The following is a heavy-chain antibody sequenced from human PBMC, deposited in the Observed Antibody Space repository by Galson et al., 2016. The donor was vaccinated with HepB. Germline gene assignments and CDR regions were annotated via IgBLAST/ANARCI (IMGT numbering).Heavy chain of an antibody. CDR3: ARQAVVDDALDI. D-gene: IGHD2-21*01. CDR1: GYYFTSYW. CDR2: IYPGDSDT. J-gene: IGHJ3*02. V-gene: IGHV5-51*01. Sequence: QSGADVKKPGESLKISCKGSGYYFTSYWIAWVRQMPGKGLEWMGIIYPGDSDTTYSPSFQGRVTISADKSISTAYLQWSSLKASDTAMYYCARQAVVDDALDIWGQGTMVTVSS.